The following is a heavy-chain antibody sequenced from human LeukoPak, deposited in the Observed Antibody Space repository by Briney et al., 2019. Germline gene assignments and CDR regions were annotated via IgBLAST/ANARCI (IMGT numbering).Heavy chain of an antibody. CDR1: GYTFTGYC. CDR2: INPNSGGT. D-gene: IGHD2-2*02. V-gene: IGHV1-2*02. CDR3: HLGVVPAAIRRLGGMDV. Sequence: APVKVSCKASGYTFTGYCMHWVRQAPGQGLEWMGWINPNSGGTNYAQKFQGRVTMTRDTSISTAYMELSRLRSDDTAVYYCHLGVVPAAIRRLGGMDVWGQGTTVTVSS. J-gene: IGHJ6*02.